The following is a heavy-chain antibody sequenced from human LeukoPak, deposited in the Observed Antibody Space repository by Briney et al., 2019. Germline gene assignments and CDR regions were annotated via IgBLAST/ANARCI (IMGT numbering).Heavy chain of an antibody. V-gene: IGHV1-24*01. CDR3: ARGFRDSSGSFDY. J-gene: IGHJ4*02. D-gene: IGHD3-22*01. Sequence: ASVKVSCKVSGYTLTELSMHWVRQAPGKGLEWMGGFDPEDGETIYAQKFQGRVTMTEDTSTDTAYMELSSLKASDTAMYYCARGFRDSSGSFDYWGQGTLVTVSS. CDR1: GYTLTELS. CDR2: FDPEDGET.